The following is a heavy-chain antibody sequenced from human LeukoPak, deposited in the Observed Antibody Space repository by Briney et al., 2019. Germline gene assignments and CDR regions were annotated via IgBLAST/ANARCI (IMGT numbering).Heavy chain of an antibody. V-gene: IGHV1-8*01. CDR1: GYTFTSYD. J-gene: IGHJ6*03. Sequence: GASVKVSFKASGYTFTSYDINWVRQATGQGLEWMGWMNPNSGNTGYAQKFQGRVTMTRNTSISTAYMELSSLRSEDTAVYYCAGAVRGVIIKNYYYYYMDVWGKGTTVTVSS. CDR3: AGAVRGVIIKNYYYYYMDV. CDR2: MNPNSGNT. D-gene: IGHD3-10*01.